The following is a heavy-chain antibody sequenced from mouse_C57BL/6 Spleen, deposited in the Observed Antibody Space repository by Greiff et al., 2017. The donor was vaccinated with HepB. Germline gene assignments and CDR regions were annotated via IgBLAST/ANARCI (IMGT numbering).Heavy chain of an antibody. CDR1: GFTFSDYG. Sequence: EVKLVESGGGLVKPGGSLKLSCAASGFTFSDYGMHWVRQAPEKGLEWVAYISSGSSTIYYADTVKGRFTISRDNAKNTLFLQMTSLRSEDTAMYDCARGYYGSSGAMDYWGQGTSVTVSS. CDR2: ISSGSSTI. V-gene: IGHV5-17*01. D-gene: IGHD1-1*01. J-gene: IGHJ4*01. CDR3: ARGYYGSSGAMDY.